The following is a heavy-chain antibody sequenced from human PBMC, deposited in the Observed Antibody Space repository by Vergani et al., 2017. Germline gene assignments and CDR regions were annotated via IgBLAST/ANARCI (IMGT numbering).Heavy chain of an antibody. D-gene: IGHD5-12*01. CDR1: GFTFNHYA. CDR2: ISGSGGST. V-gene: IGHV3-23*01. J-gene: IGHJ6*02. CDR3: AKANPRNSGYDYLNYYHAMDV. Sequence: EVQLLESGGGLAQPGGSLRLSCAASGFTFNHYAMNWVRQAPGKGLEWVSGISGSGGSTYYAGSVKGRFTISRDSSKNTLYLQMNSLSAGDTAVYYCAKANPRNSGYDYLNYYHAMDVWGQGTTVTVSS.